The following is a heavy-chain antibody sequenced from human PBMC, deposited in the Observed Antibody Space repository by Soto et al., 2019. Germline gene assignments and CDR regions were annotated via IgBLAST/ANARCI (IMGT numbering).Heavy chain of an antibody. D-gene: IGHD3-22*01. J-gene: IGHJ3*02. V-gene: IGHV3-11*04. CDR3: ARGYHYYDSSGYDKWDAFDI. CDR1: GFTFSDYD. CDR2: TSSSGSTT. Sequence: GGSLRLSCAASGFTFSDYDMSWIRQARGKGLEWVSYTSSSGSTTYYTDSVKGRFTMSRDNAKNSLYLQMNSLRGEDTAVYYCARGYHYYDSSGYDKWDAFDIWGQGTMVTVSS.